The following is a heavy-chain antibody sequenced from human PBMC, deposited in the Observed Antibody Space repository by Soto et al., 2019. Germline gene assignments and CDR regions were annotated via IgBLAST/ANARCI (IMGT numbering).Heavy chain of an antibody. D-gene: IGHD2-21*02. CDR2: AYYRSQWYY. J-gene: IGHJ6*02. Sequence: PSQTLSLTCAISGDSVSSNSAAWNWIRQSPSRGLEWLGRAYYRSQWYYDSAVSVRSRITVIPDTSKNQFSLQLNSVTPEDTAVYYCTKYKGDSRTNNGIYVWNQGSTVTVSS. V-gene: IGHV6-1*01. CDR1: GDSVSSNSAA. CDR3: TKYKGDSRTNNGIYV.